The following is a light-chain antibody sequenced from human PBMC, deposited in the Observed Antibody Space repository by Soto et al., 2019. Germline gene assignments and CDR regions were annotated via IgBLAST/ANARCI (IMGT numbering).Light chain of an antibody. J-gene: IGKJ4*01. CDR3: QQGHAFPLT. Sequence: DIQMTQSPSFVSASVGDRVTITCRASQDIGEALAWHQQKPGEAPNLLIYSADTLHSGVPSRFSGSSIRSVTDFTLTIISLQPEDFATYYCQQGHAFPLTFGGGTKVEIK. CDR2: SAD. CDR1: QDIGEA. V-gene: IGKV1-12*01.